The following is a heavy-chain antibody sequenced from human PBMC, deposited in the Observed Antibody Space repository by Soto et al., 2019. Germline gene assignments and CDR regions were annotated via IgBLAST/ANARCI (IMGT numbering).Heavy chain of an antibody. Sequence: QVQLVQSGAEEKKPGASVKVSCKASGYTFTSYAMHWVRQVPGLRLEWMGWINAGNGNTKYSQKFQGRVTITRDTSASTAYMELSSLRSEDTAVYYCARENYVYYYYGMDVWGQGTTVTVSS. CDR1: GYTFTSYA. CDR3: ARENYVYYYYGMDV. V-gene: IGHV1-3*05. CDR2: INAGNGNT. J-gene: IGHJ6*02. D-gene: IGHD1-7*01.